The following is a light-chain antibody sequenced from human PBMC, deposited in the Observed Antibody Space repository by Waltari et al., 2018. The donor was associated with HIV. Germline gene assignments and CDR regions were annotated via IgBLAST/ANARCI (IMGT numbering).Light chain of an antibody. CDR2: EVS. Sequence: QSALTQPASVSGSPGQSITLSCTGTSRDVGGYTLVSRYQQHPGKAPKLMIYEVSKRPSGVSNRFSGSKSGNTASLTISGLQAEDEADYYCCAYAGSTTYVIFGGGTKLTVL. CDR1: SRDVGGYTL. V-gene: IGLV2-23*02. CDR3: CAYAGSTTYVI. J-gene: IGLJ2*01.